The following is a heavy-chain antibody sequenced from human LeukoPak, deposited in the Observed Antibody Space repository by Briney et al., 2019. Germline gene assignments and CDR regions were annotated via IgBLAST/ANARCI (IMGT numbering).Heavy chain of an antibody. D-gene: IGHD5-18*01. Sequence: GGSLRLSCAASGFTFSSYWMHWVRQAPGKGLVWVSRINSDGSSTSYADSVKGRFTISRDNSKNTLYLQMNSLRAEDTAVYYCATKRGYSYGYDAFDIWGQGTMVTVSS. CDR3: ATKRGYSYGYDAFDI. CDR2: INSDGSST. CDR1: GFTFSSYW. J-gene: IGHJ3*02. V-gene: IGHV3-74*01.